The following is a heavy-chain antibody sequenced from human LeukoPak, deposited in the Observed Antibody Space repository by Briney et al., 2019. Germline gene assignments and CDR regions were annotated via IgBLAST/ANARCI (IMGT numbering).Heavy chain of an antibody. CDR3: ARDGCSGWCSGYDY. V-gene: IGHV1-2*06. CDR2: INPNSGGT. CDR1: GYTFTGYY. Sequence: ASVKVSCKASGYTFTGYYMHWVRQAPGQGLEWMGRINPNSGGTNYAQKFQGRVTMTRDTSISTAYMELSRLRSDDTAVYYCARDGCSGWCSGYDYWGQGTLVTVSS. D-gene: IGHD6-19*01. J-gene: IGHJ4*02.